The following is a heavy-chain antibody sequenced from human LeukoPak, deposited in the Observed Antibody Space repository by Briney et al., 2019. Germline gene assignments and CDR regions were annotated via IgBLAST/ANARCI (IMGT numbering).Heavy chain of an antibody. J-gene: IGHJ4*02. D-gene: IGHD1-1*01. CDR3: ARDPLNWPY. Sequence: GGSLRLSCAASGFTFSSYAMKWVRQAPGKGLEWVSSVSGGGGSTYYADSVKGRFTISRDNAKNSLYLQMNSLRAEDTAVYYCARDPLNWPYWGQGTLVTVSS. CDR1: GFTFSSYA. CDR2: VSGGGGST. V-gene: IGHV3-23*01.